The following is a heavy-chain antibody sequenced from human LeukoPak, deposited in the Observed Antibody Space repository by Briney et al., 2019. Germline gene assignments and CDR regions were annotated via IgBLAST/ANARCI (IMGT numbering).Heavy chain of an antibody. V-gene: IGHV4-34*01. CDR2: INHSGST. J-gene: IGHJ5*02. D-gene: IGHD3-10*01. CDR3: ASVPGVRGVT. CDR1: GGSFSGYY. Sequence: PSETLSLTYAVYGGSFSGYYWSWIRQPPGKGLEWIGEINHSGSTNYNPSLKSRVTISVDTSKNQFSLKLSSVTAADTAVYYCASVPGVRGVTWGQGTLVTVSS.